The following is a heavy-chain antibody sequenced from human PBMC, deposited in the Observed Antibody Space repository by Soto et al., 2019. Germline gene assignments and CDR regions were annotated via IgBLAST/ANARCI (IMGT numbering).Heavy chain of an antibody. V-gene: IGHV4-34*01. Sequence: PSETLSLTCAVYGGSFSGFYWTWIRQPPGKGLEWIGGINHSGSTSYNPSLKSRVTIAVDTSKNQVSLRLISVSAADTAVYYCASGRTRTARPSLRYYYYGLDVWGQGTTVTVSS. CDR2: INHSGST. J-gene: IGHJ6*02. D-gene: IGHD6-6*01. CDR3: ASGRTRTARPSLRYYYYGLDV. CDR1: GGSFSGFY.